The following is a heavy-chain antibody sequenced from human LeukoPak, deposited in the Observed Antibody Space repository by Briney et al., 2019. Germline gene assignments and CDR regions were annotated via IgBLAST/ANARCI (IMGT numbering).Heavy chain of an antibody. CDR1: GGSFSGYY. CDR2: INHSGST. J-gene: IGHJ5*02. D-gene: IGHD6-6*01. Sequence: SETLSLTCAVSGGSFSGYYWSWIRQPPGKGLEWIGEINHSGSTNYNPSLKSRVTISVDTSKNQFSLKLSSVTAADTAVYYCAREGSSSDPGWFDPWGQGTLVTVSS. CDR3: AREGSSSDPGWFDP. V-gene: IGHV4-34*01.